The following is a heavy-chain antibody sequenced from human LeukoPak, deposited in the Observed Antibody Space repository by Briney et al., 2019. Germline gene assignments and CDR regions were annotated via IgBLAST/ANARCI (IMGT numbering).Heavy chain of an antibody. CDR1: GGSISSGSYY. J-gene: IGHJ2*01. V-gene: IGHV4-39*02. D-gene: IGHD3/OR15-3a*01. CDR3: ARLDWSNCSFDL. CDR2: IYYTGST. Sequence: PSEPLSLTCAVSGGSISSGSYYWGWIRQPPGKGLEWIGSIYYTGSTYYNPSLKSRVTISVDTSKNHLSLNLSSVTAADTAVYYCARLDWSNCSFDLWGRATLVIVPS.